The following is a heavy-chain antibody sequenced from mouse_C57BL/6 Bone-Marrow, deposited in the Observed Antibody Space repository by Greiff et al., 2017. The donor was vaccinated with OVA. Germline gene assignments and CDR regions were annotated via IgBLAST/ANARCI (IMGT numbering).Heavy chain of an antibody. CDR2: IYPRSGNT. CDR1: GYTFTSYG. CDR3: AGTGVTTVVAHWYFDV. D-gene: IGHD1-1*01. V-gene: IGHV1-81*01. J-gene: IGHJ1*03. Sequence: VQLQQSGAELARPGASVKLSCKASGYTFTSYGISWVKQRTGQGLEWIGEIYPRSGNTYYNEKFKGKATLTADKSSSTAYMELRSLTSEDAAVYFCAGTGVTTVVAHWYFDVWGTGTTVTVSS.